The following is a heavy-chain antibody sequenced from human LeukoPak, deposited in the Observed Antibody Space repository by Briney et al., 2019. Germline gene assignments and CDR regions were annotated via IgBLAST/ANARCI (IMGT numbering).Heavy chain of an antibody. J-gene: IGHJ3*01. CDR3: ARDYIRRGTIFGTREDAFDV. Sequence: ASVKVSCKTSGYTFTAYDITGMRQATGQGLEWMGWLDTNNGHTGYAQKFQGRVTITRDTSMSTAYMELTSLRSEDTAVYYCARDYIRRGTIFGTREDAFDVWGQGTMVTVSS. CDR2: LDTNNGHT. D-gene: IGHD3-3*01. V-gene: IGHV1-8*03. CDR1: GYTFTAYD.